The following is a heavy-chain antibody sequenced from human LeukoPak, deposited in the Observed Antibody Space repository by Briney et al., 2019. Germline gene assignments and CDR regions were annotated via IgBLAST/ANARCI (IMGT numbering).Heavy chain of an antibody. CDR2: IYFSGTT. Sequence: TSETLSLTCTVSGVSISSYYWSWIRQPPGKGLEWIGYIYFSGTTNYNPSLKSRVNISMDMSKKQFSLKLSSVTAADTALYFCANGYTSDWYYFDYWGQGTLVTVSS. V-gene: IGHV4-59*01. D-gene: IGHD5-12*01. CDR1: GVSISSYY. J-gene: IGHJ4*02. CDR3: ANGYTSDWYYFDY.